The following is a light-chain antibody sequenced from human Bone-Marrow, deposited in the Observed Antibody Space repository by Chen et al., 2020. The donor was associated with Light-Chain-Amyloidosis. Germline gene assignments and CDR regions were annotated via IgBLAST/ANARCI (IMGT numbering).Light chain of an antibody. CDR1: QSVLYSSTNQNY. CDR2: WAS. J-gene: IGKJ4*01. V-gene: IGKV4-1*01. Sequence: DIVMTQSPDSLAVSLGERATINCKSSQSVLYSSTNQNYLAWYQQKPGQPPKLLLYWASTRGRGVPRRDSGSGSRTAFTPAISSLQPADVAVYCCQPYYSPPRTFCERTKV. CDR3: QPYYSPPRT.